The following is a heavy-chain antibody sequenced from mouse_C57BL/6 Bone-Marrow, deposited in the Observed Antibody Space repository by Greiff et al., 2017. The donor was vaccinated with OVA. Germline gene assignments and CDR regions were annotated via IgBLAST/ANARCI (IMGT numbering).Heavy chain of an antibody. CDR2: IDPETGGT. CDR1: GYTFTDYE. D-gene: IGHD2-10*01. V-gene: IGHV1-15*01. J-gene: IGHJ4*01. CDR3: TRSSLLRGAMDY. Sequence: QVHVKQSGAELVRPGASVTLSCKASGYTFTDYEMHWVKQTPVHGLEWIGAIDPETGGTAYNQKFKGKAILTADKSSSTAYMELRSLTSEDSAVYYCTRSSLLRGAMDYWGQGTSVTVSS.